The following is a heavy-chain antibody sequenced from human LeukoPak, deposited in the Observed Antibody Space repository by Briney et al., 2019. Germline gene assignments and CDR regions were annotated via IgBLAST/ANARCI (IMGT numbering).Heavy chain of an antibody. CDR1: GYTFTSYG. V-gene: IGHV1-18*01. CDR2: ISAYNGNT. CDR3: AREGSDYGDYAGHY. D-gene: IGHD4-17*01. J-gene: IGHJ4*02. Sequence: ASVTVSCKASGYTFTSYGISWVQQAPGQGLEWMGWISAYNGNTNYAQKLQGRVTMTTDTSTGTAYMELRSLRSDDTAVYYCAREGSDYGDYAGHYWGQGTLVTVSS.